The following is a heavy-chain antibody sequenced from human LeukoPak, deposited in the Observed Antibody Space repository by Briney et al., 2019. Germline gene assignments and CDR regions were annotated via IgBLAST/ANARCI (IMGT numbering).Heavy chain of an antibody. CDR3: ARVSPLLWFGEFDY. J-gene: IGHJ4*02. Sequence: SETLSLTCTVSGGSICSYYWSWIRQPPGKGVEWIGYIYYSGSTNYSPSLKSRVTISVDTSKNQFSLKLSSVTAADTAVYYCARVSPLLWFGEFDYWGQGTLVTVSS. D-gene: IGHD3-10*01. V-gene: IGHV4-59*01. CDR2: IYYSGST. CDR1: GGSICSYY.